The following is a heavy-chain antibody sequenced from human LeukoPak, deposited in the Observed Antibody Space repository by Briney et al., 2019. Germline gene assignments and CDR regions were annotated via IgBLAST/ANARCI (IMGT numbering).Heavy chain of an antibody. Sequence: GASVKVSCKASGYTFTSYGISWVRQAPGQGLEWMGWISAYNGNTNYAQKFQGRVTMTGDTSTDTAYMELSSLRSEDTAVYYCARDYYMDVWGKGTTVTVSS. CDR3: ARDYYMDV. CDR2: ISAYNGNT. V-gene: IGHV1-18*01. CDR1: GYTFTSYG. J-gene: IGHJ6*03.